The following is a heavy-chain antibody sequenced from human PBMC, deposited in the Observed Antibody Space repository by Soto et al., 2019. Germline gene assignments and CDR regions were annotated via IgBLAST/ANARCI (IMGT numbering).Heavy chain of an antibody. J-gene: IGHJ4*02. CDR1: GFSLSTSGVG. V-gene: IGHV2-5*02. CDR2: IYWDDDK. CDR3: AHRLTAIFGVRGGYFDY. Sequence: SGPTLVNPTHTLTLTCTFSGFSLSTSGVGGGWIRQPPGKALEWLALIYWDDDKRYSPSLKSRLTITKDTYKNQVVLTMTNIDPVDTATYYCAHRLTAIFGVRGGYFDYWGQGTLVTVSS. D-gene: IGHD3-3*01.